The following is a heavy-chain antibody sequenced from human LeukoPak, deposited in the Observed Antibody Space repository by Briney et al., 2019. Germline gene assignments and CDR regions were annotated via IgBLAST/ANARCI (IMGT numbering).Heavy chain of an antibody. V-gene: IGHV3-7*01. CDR2: IKQDGSEK. Sequence: GGSLRLSCAASGFTFSSYWMSWVRQAPGKGLEWVANIKQDGSEKYYVDSVKGRFTISRDNAKNSLYLQMNSLRAEDTAVYYCARELSSSETLYCYYYMDVWGKGTTVTVSS. CDR3: ARELSSSETLYCYYYMDV. J-gene: IGHJ6*03. D-gene: IGHD6-19*01. CDR1: GFTFSSYW.